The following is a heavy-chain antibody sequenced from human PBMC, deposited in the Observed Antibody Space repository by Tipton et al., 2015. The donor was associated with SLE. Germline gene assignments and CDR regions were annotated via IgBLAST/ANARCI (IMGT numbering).Heavy chain of an antibody. Sequence: SLRLSCAASGFTFSSYAMSWVRQAPGKGLEWVSVIYSGGSSTYYAYSVKGRFTISRDNSKNTLYLQMNSLRAEDTAVYYCAKDQPIFGSADIWGQGTMVTVSS. D-gene: IGHD3-3*01. CDR1: GFTFSSYA. J-gene: IGHJ3*02. CDR2: IYSGGSST. CDR3: AKDQPIFGSADI. V-gene: IGHV3-23*03.